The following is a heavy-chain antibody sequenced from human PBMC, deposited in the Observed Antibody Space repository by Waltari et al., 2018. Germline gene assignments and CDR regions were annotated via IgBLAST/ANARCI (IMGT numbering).Heavy chain of an antibody. J-gene: IGHJ3*02. Sequence: EVQLVESGGCLIQPGGSLRLSCAACGFSVDRYNMGWVRQAPGKGLECVSLIYIGDTTHYPDSVKGRFTISRDISQNTLRLQMNSLRAEDTAMYYCAKFGGRSSSAFDIWGQGTVVTVSS. D-gene: IGHD6-6*01. CDR3: AKFGGRSSSAFDI. CDR1: GFSVDRYN. CDR2: IYIGDTT. V-gene: IGHV3-53*01.